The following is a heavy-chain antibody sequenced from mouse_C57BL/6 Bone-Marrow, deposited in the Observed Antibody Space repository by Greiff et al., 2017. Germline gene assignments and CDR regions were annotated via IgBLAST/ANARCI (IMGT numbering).Heavy chain of an antibody. J-gene: IGHJ1*03. CDR3: ARDPITTVVARYWYFDV. Sequence: EVMLVASEGGLVQPGSSMKLSCTASGFTFSDYYMAWVRQVPEKGLEWVANINYDGSSTYYLDSLKSRFIISRDNAKNILYLQMSSLKSEDTATYYCARDPITTVVARYWYFDVWGTGTTVTVSS. CDR2: INYDGSST. V-gene: IGHV5-16*01. CDR1: GFTFSDYY. D-gene: IGHD1-1*01.